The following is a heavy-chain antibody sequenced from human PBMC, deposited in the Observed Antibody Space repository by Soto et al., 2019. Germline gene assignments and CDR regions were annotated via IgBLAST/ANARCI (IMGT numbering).Heavy chain of an antibody. V-gene: IGHV4-30-2*01. J-gene: IGHJ5*02. Sequence: SETLSLTCAVSGGSISSGGYSWSWIRQPPGKGLEWIGYIYDSGSTYYNPSLKSRVTISVDRSKNQFSLKLSSVTAADTAVYYCARSGIVVVPAAIRRFDPWGQGTLVTVSS. CDR1: GGSISSGGYS. CDR3: ARSGIVVVPAAIRRFDP. D-gene: IGHD2-2*01. CDR2: IYDSGST.